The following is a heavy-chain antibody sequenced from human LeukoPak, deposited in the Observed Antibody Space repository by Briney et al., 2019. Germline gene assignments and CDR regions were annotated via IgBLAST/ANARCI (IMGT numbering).Heavy chain of an antibody. D-gene: IGHD3-10*01. V-gene: IGHV3-21*01. CDR2: ISSSSSYI. Sequence: GGSLRLSCAASGFTFSSYSMNWVRQAPGKGLEWVSSISSSSSYIYYADSVKGRFTISRDNAKNSLYLQMNSLRAEDTAVYYCARGVVWSGHYFDYWGQGTLVTVSS. J-gene: IGHJ4*02. CDR3: ARGVVWSGHYFDY. CDR1: GFTFSSYS.